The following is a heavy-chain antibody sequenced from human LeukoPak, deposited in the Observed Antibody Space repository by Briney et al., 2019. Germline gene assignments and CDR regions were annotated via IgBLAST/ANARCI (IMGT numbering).Heavy chain of an antibody. D-gene: IGHD2-15*01. CDR2: LYSDGRT. J-gene: IGHJ4*02. V-gene: IGHV3-53*01. Sequence: RAGGSLRLSCAASGFTVNSNYMNWVRQAPGKGLEWVSVLYSDGRTYYADSVKGRFTISRDTSKNTLYLQVNSLRAEDTAVYYCARGGGYYPIGYWGRGTLVTVSS. CDR3: ARGGGYYPIGY. CDR1: GFTVNSNY.